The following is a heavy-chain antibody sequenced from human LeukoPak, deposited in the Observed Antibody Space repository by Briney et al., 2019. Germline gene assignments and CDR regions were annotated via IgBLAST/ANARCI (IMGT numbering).Heavy chain of an antibody. V-gene: IGHV3-53*01. CDR3: ARGDDYYDSSGYYYPGAFDI. CDR1: GFTVSSNY. J-gene: IGHJ3*02. CDR2: IYSGGST. D-gene: IGHD3-22*01. Sequence: GGSLRLSCEVSGFTVSSNYMSWVRQAPGKGLEWVSVIYSGGSTYYADSVKGRFTISRDNSKNTLYLHMNSLRAEDTAVYYCARGDDYYDSSGYYYPGAFDIWGQGTMVTVSS.